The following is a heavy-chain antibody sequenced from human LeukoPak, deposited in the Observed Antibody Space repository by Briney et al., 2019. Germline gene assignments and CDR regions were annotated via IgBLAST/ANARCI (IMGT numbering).Heavy chain of an antibody. V-gene: IGHV3-74*01. CDR3: ARPGVGFDY. CDR2: INSDGTIT. Sequence: GGSLRLSCAASGFTFSSHWMHWVRQAPGKGLVWLSRINSDGTITSYADSLEGRFTISRDNAKNTVYLQMNSLRAEDTAVYYCARPGVGFDYWGQGALVTVSS. CDR1: GFTFSSHW. J-gene: IGHJ4*02.